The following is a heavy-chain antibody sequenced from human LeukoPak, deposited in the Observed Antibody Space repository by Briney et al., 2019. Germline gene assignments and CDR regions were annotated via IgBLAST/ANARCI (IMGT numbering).Heavy chain of an antibody. D-gene: IGHD1-26*01. CDR3: TKGLYSGSYEDAFDI. V-gene: IGHV3-23*01. Sequence: GGSLRLSCAVSGLTFNNYAMSWVRQAPGKGLEWVSGISGRGASKYYADSVKGRFTISRDNSKNTLYLQMNSLRAEDTALYYCTKGLYSGSYEDAFDIWGQGTMVTVSS. CDR1: GLTFNNYA. CDR2: ISGRGASK. J-gene: IGHJ3*02.